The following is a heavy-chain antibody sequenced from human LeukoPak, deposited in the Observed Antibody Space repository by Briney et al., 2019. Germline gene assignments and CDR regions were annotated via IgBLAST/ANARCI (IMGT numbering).Heavy chain of an antibody. CDR2: ISYDGSNK. J-gene: IGHJ4*02. Sequence: GSLRLSCAASGFTFSSYGMHWVRQAPGKGLEWVAVISYDGSNKYYADSVKGRFTISRDNSKNTLYLQMNSLRAEDTAVYYCAKAYLEYSSSSPLDYWGQGTLVTVSS. D-gene: IGHD6-6*01. CDR3: AKAYLEYSSSSPLDY. V-gene: IGHV3-30*18. CDR1: GFTFSSYG.